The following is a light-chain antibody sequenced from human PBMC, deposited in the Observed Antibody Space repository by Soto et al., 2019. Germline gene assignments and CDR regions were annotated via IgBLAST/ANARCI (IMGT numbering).Light chain of an antibody. Sequence: QSALTQPPSASGSPGQSVTISCTGTSSDVGAYDYVSWHQQHPGKAPKVIIYGVNKRPSGVPDRFSGSKSGNTASLTVSGLQAEDEADYYCSSYTSSSTPYVFGTGTKLTVL. CDR2: GVN. CDR1: SSDVGAYDY. CDR3: SSYTSSSTPYV. V-gene: IGLV2-8*01. J-gene: IGLJ1*01.